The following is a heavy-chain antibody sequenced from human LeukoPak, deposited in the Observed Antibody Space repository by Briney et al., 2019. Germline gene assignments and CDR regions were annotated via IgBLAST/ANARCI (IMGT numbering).Heavy chain of an antibody. CDR1: GGSLISFQ. CDR2: INNSGSN. CDR3: ATSRGNPVLPGWFDL. J-gene: IGHJ5*02. Sequence: SETLSLTCAVSGGSLISFQWSWIRQTPGKGLEWIGEINNSGSNKYNPSFKSRVTISVDTSKNHSSLKLASVTVADTAVYYCATSRGNPVLPGWFDLWGQGTLVTVSS. D-gene: IGHD1-14*01. V-gene: IGHV4-34*01.